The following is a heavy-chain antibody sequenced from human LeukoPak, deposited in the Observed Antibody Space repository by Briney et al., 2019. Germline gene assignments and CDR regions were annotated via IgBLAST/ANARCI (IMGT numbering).Heavy chain of an antibody. Sequence: PSETLSLTCTVSGGSISSSSYYWGWIRQPPGKGLEWIGYIYYSGSTYYNPALRSRVTISVDRSKNHFSLELNSVTAADTAVYYCARVMYGEGVRFDPWGQGTLVTVSS. V-gene: IGHV4-39*07. J-gene: IGHJ5*02. D-gene: IGHD2-8*01. CDR3: ARVMYGEGVRFDP. CDR1: GGSISSSSYY. CDR2: IYYSGST.